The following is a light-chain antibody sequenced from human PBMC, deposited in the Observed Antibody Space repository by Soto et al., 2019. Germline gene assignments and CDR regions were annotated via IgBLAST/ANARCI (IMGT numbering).Light chain of an antibody. CDR3: QQYTIWPRT. J-gene: IGKJ1*01. Sequence: EIVMTQSPATLSVSPGERATLSCRASQSVNSNLAWYQQKPGQAPRLLIYGASNRATGIPARFSGSGSGTEFTLTISSLQSEDFAVYYCQQYTIWPRTFGQGTKVDI. V-gene: IGKV3-15*01. CDR1: QSVNSN. CDR2: GAS.